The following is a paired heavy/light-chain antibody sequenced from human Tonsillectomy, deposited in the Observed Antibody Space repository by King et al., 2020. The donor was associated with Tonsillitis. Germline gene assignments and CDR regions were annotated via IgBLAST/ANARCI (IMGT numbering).Light chain of an antibody. J-gene: IGKJ3*01. V-gene: IGKV1-27*01. CDR3: QKYNTAPPGST. Sequence: DIQMTQSPSSLSASVGDRVTITCRASQGISNYLAWYQQKPGKVPKLLIYAASTLQSGVPSRFSGSGSGTDFTLTITSLQPEDVATYYCQKYNTAPPGSTFGPGTKVDIK. CDR2: AAS. CDR1: QGISNY.
Heavy chain of an antibody. D-gene: IGHD1-26*01. Sequence: EVQLVESGGGLVQPGGSLRLSCAASGFTFTSYDMHWVRQATGKGLEWVSGIGTVGDTFYPGSVKGRFTISRENAKNSLYLEMNDLRDGDTAVYYCARQIVGGSAHFDYWGQGTLVTVSS. CDR1: GFTFTSYD. V-gene: IGHV3-13*01. CDR2: IGTVGDT. J-gene: IGHJ4*02. CDR3: ARQIVGGSAHFDY.